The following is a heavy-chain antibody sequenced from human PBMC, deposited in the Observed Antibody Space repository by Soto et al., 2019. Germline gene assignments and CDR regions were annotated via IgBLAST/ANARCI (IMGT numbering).Heavy chain of an antibody. CDR2: ISGSGGST. D-gene: IGHD3-3*01. Sequence: GGSLRLSCAASGFTFSSYAMSWVRQAPGKGLEWVSAISGSGGSTYYADSVKGRFTISRDNSKNTLYLQMNSLRAEDAAVYYCAKEGTIFGVVPMDVWGKGTTVTVSS. CDR3: AKEGTIFGVVPMDV. J-gene: IGHJ6*04. V-gene: IGHV3-23*01. CDR1: GFTFSSYA.